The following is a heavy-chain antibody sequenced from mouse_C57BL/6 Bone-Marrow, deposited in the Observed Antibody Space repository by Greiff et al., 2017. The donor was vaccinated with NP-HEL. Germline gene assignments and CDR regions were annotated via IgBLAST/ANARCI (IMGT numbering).Heavy chain of an antibody. CDR2: IRNKANGYTT. D-gene: IGHD2-4*01. Sequence: EVQVVESGGGLVQPGGSLSLSCAASGSTFTDYYMNWVRQPPGKALEWLGFIRNKANGYTTEYSASVKGRFTISRDNSQSILYLQMNALRAEDSATYFCARSIYYDYADDPFYAMDYWGQGTSVTVSS. CDR3: ARSIYYDYADDPFYAMDY. CDR1: GSTFTDYY. J-gene: IGHJ4*01. V-gene: IGHV7-3*01.